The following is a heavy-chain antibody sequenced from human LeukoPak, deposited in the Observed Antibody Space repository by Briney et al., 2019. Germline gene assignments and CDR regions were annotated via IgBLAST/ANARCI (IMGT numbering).Heavy chain of an antibody. V-gene: IGHV3-33*06. J-gene: IGHJ5*02. D-gene: IGHD3-3*01. CDR3: AKDLAIFGVVITPPKPPFDP. CDR1: GFIFSSYG. CDR2: IWYDGRNK. Sequence: GGSLRLSCAASGFIFSSYGMHWVRQAPGKGLEWVAVIWYDGRNKYYADSVKGRFTISRDNSKNTLYLQMNSLRAEDTAVYYCAKDLAIFGVVITPPKPPFDPWGQGTLVTVSS.